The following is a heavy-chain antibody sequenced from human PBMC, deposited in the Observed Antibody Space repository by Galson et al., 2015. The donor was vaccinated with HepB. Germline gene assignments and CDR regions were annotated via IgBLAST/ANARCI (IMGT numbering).Heavy chain of an antibody. V-gene: IGHV3-73*01. D-gene: IGHD3-22*01. J-gene: IGHJ4*02. CDR1: GFTFSGSA. Sequence: SLRLSCAASGFTFSGSAMHWVRKASGKGLEWVGRIRSKANSYATAYAASVKGRFTISRDDSKNTAYLQMNSLKTEDTAVYYCTRLYYYDSSGYPTFDYWGQGTLVTVSS. CDR3: TRLYYYDSSGYPTFDY. CDR2: IRSKANSYAT.